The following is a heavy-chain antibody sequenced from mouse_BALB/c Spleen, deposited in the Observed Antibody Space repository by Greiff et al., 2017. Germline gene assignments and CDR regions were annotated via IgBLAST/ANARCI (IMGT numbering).Heavy chain of an antibody. CDR2: ISYSGST. J-gene: IGHJ3*01. Sequence: EVKLQESGPGLVKPSQSLSLTCTVTGYSITSDYAWNWIRQFPGNKLEWMGYISYSGSTSYNPSLKSRISITRDTSKNKFFLQLNSVTTEDTATYYCARNGNYAFAYWGQGTLVTVSA. V-gene: IGHV3-2*02. D-gene: IGHD2-1*01. CDR3: ARNGNYAFAY. CDR1: GYSITSDYA.